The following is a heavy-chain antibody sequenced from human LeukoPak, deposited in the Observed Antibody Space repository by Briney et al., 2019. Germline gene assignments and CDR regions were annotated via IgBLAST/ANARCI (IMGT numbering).Heavy chain of an antibody. CDR2: TTPIFGSA. J-gene: IGHJ3*01. CDR1: GGTFSSHA. Sequence: SSVKVSCKASGGTFSSHAVSWARQAPGQGLEWMGGTTPIFGSAEYAQKLQGRLTITTDDSTSTAYMILSSQRSEDTAVYYCARAPFHFDGSGFSMDAFDVGGQGTMVTVSS. CDR3: ARAPFHFDGSGFSMDAFDV. D-gene: IGHD3-22*01. V-gene: IGHV1-69*05.